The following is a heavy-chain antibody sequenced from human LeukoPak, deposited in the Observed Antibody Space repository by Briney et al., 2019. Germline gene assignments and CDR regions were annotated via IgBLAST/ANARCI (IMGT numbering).Heavy chain of an antibody. CDR2: INPNSGGT. D-gene: IGHD3-10*01. CDR1: GYTFTAYY. V-gene: IGHV1-2*02. CDR3: ARPWQITMSERSYNWFDS. J-gene: IGHJ5*01. Sequence: ASVKVSCKASGYTFTAYYIHWVRQAPGQGLAWMGRINPNSGGTNYAQKFQGRVTMTRATSISTAYMELSRLRPDDTPVNSWARPWQITMSERSYNWFDSWGQGTLVTVSS.